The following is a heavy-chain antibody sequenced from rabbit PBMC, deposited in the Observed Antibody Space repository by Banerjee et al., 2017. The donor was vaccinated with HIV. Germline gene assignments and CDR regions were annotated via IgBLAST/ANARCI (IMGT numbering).Heavy chain of an antibody. D-gene: IGHD6-1*01. CDR2: IVGDIT. CDR1: GIDFSSNA. V-gene: IGHV1S40*01. CDR3: ARAGYVGYGYNL. Sequence: QSLEESGGDLVKPGGTLTLTCKASGIDFSSNAMSWVRQAPGKGLEWIACIVGDITYYASWAKGRFTISKTSSTTVTLQMTSLTAADTATYFCARAGYVGYGYNLWGQGTLVTVS. J-gene: IGHJ4*01.